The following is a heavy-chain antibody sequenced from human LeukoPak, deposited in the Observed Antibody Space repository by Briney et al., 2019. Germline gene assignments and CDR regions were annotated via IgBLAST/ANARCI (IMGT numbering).Heavy chain of an antibody. CDR2: VYHSGST. J-gene: IGHJ4*02. CDR3: ARQRAGGTWAFDY. D-gene: IGHD1-26*01. V-gene: IGHV4-39*01. CDR1: RGSISSRRDY. Sequence: PSETLSLTCTVSRGSISSRRDYWWAWIRHPPGRGLEWIGSVYHSGSTYSNPSLKSRLATSVDTSKDQFSLNLTSVTAADTAVYYCARQRAGGTWAFDYWGQGTLLTVSS.